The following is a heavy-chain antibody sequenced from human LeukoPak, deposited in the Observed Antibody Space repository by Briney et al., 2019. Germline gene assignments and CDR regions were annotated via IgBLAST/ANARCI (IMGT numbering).Heavy chain of an antibody. V-gene: IGHV4-59*06. CDR3: ARAGGNVFDY. CDR1: GGSISSYY. CDR2: ISYSGST. Sequence: SETLSLTCTVSGGSISSYYWSWTRQPPGKGLEWIGYISYSGSTYYNPSLKSRVTISVDKSKNQFSLKLSSVTAADTAVYYCARAGGNVFDYWGQGTLVTVSS. J-gene: IGHJ4*02. D-gene: IGHD1-1*01.